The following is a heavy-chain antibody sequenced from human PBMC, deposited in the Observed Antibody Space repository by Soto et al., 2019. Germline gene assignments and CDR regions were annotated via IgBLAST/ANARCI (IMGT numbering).Heavy chain of an antibody. CDR1: GGSLSSYY. CDR2: IYYSGRT. Sequence: PSETLSLTCTVSGGSLSSYYWTWIRQSPGKGLEWIGHIYYSGRTTYNPSLKSRITISVDTSKSQFSLRLNSVTAADTAVYYCARDQHFYGSGSYYTIFDYWGQGTLVTVS. CDR3: ARDQHFYGSGSYYTIFDY. J-gene: IGHJ4*02. D-gene: IGHD3-10*01. V-gene: IGHV4-59*01.